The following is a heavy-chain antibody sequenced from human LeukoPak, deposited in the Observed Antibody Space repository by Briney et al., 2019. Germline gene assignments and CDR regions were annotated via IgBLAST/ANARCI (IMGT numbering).Heavy chain of an antibody. J-gene: IGHJ4*02. CDR2: IIPIFGTA. D-gene: IGHD1-26*01. CDR1: GYTFTGYY. V-gene: IGHV1-69*13. CDR3: ARDRGSGSYDYQYYFDY. Sequence: SVKVSCKASGYTFTGYYMHWVRQAPGQGLEWMGGIIPIFGTANYAQKFQGRVTITADESTSTAYMELSSLRSEGTAVYYCARDRGSGSYDYQYYFDYWGQGTLVTVSS.